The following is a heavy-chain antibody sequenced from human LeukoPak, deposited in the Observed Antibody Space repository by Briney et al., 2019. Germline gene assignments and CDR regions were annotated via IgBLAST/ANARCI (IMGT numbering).Heavy chain of an antibody. Sequence: PSETLSLTCTVSGGSISSGGYYWSWIRQHPGKGLEWIGYIYYSGSTYYNPSLKSRVTISVDTSKNQFSLKLSSVTAADTAVYYCARGSPEWFLDYWGQGTLVTVSS. CDR2: IYYSGST. CDR1: GGSISSGGYY. D-gene: IGHD3-3*01. CDR3: ARGSPEWFLDY. V-gene: IGHV4-31*03. J-gene: IGHJ4*02.